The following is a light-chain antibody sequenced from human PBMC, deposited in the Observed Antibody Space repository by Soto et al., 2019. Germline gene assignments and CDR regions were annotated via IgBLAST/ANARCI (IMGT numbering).Light chain of an antibody. CDR2: GAS. CDR1: QSVSSNY. Sequence: DIVLTQSPGTLSLSPGDRATLSCRASQSVSSNYLAWYQQKPGQAPRLLIYGASRRATGIPDRFSGSGSGTDFTLTISRLEPEDFAVYYCQPYGSTLSWTFGQGTKVDIK. V-gene: IGKV3-20*01. CDR3: QPYGSTLSWT. J-gene: IGKJ1*01.